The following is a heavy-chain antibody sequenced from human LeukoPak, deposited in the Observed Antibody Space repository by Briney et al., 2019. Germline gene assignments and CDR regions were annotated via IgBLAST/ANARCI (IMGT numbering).Heavy chain of an antibody. CDR3: ARDRAGSAWYTTFDY. CDR2: ISTYNGNT. Sequence: GASVKVSCKASGYTFTSFGISWVRQAPGQGLEWMGWISTYNGNTNYAQKLQGRVTTTTDTSTSRVYMDLRSLRSDDTAAYYCARDRAGSAWYTTFDYWGQGTLVTVSS. D-gene: IGHD6-19*01. CDR1: GYTFTSFG. J-gene: IGHJ4*02. V-gene: IGHV1-18*01.